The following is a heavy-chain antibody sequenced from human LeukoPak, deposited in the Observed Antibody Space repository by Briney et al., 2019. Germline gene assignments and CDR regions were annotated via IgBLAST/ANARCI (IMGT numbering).Heavy chain of an antibody. J-gene: IGHJ3*02. Sequence: GRSLRLSCAASGFTFDDYAMHWVRQAPGKGLEWVSGISWNSGSIGYADSVKGRFTISRDNAKNSLYLQMNSLRAEDTAVYYCARDLSDAFDIWGQGTMVTVSS. CDR1: GFTFDDYA. CDR2: ISWNSGSI. CDR3: ARDLSDAFDI. V-gene: IGHV3-9*01.